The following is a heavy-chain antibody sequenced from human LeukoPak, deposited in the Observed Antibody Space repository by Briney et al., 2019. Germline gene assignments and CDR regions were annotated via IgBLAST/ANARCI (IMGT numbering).Heavy chain of an antibody. V-gene: IGHV1-2*02. CDR2: INPNSGGT. Sequence: ASVKVSCKASGYTFTGYSMHWVRQAPGQGVEWMGWINPNSGGTNYAQKFQGRVTMTRDTSISTAYMELSRLRSDDTAVYYCARGYALYSGRYIDFDYWGQGTLVTVSS. CDR3: ARGYALYSGRYIDFDY. J-gene: IGHJ4*02. D-gene: IGHD1-26*01. CDR1: GYTFTGYS.